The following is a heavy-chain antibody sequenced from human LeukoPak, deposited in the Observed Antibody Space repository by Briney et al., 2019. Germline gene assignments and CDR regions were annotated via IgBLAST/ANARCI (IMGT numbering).Heavy chain of an antibody. Sequence: NPSETLSLTCTVSGGSISSYYWSWIRQPPGKGLEWIGYIYYSGSTNYNPSLKSRVTISVDTSKNQFSLKLSSVTAADTAVYYCARDRDFWSGYVDYWGQGTLVTVSS. D-gene: IGHD3-3*01. J-gene: IGHJ4*02. V-gene: IGHV4-59*01. CDR3: ARDRDFWSGYVDY. CDR1: GGSISSYY. CDR2: IYYSGST.